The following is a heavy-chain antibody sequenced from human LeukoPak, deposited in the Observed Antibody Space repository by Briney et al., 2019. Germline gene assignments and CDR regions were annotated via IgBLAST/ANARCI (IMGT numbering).Heavy chain of an antibody. V-gene: IGHV4-34*01. CDR3: ARDLWGSSWYEVAFDI. CDR2: INHSGST. CDR1: GGSFSGYY. D-gene: IGHD6-13*01. Sequence: PLETLSLTCAVYGGSFSGYYWSWIRQPPGKGLEWIGEINHSGSTNYNPSLKSRVTISVDTSKNQFSLKLSSVTAADTAVYYCARDLWGSSWYEVAFDIWGQGTMVTVSS. J-gene: IGHJ3*02.